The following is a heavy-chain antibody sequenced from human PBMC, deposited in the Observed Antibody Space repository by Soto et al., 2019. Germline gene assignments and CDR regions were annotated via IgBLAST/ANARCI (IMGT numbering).Heavy chain of an antibody. V-gene: IGHV1-2*04. D-gene: IGHD6-6*01. Sequence: QVQLVQSGAEVKKPGASVKVSCKASGYTFTGYYMHWVRQAPGQGLEWMGWINPNSGGTNYAQKFQGWVTLTRDTSLSTAYMELSRLRSDDTAVNSCARVWRSGTARHIYDGMDVGGQGTTVTVSS. CDR3: ARVWRSGTARHIYDGMDV. CDR2: INPNSGGT. J-gene: IGHJ6*02. CDR1: GYTFTGYY.